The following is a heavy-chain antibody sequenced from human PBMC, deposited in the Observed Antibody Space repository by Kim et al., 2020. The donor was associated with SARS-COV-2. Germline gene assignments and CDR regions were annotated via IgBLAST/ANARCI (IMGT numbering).Heavy chain of an antibody. V-gene: IGHV3-21*01. CDR2: SYI. J-gene: IGHJ4*02. D-gene: IGHD1-26*01. CDR3: ASSIVGATL. Sequence: SYIYYADSVNGRLTISRDNAKNSLSLQMNSLRAEDTAVYYCASSIVGATLWGQGTLVTVSS.